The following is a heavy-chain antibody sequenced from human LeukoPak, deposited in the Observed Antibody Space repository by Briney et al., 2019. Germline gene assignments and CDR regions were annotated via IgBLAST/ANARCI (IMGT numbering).Heavy chain of an antibody. CDR3: ARGLSGYASSLGY. V-gene: IGHV3-74*01. J-gene: IGHJ4*02. CDR2: INSDGSTT. D-gene: IGHD6-6*01. CDR1: GFTVSSYW. Sequence: GGSLRLSCAASGFTVSSYWMHWVRQAPGKGLVWVSRINSDGSTTTYADAVRGRFSISRDNAKNTLYLQMNSLRAEDTAVYYCARGLSGYASSLGYWGQGTLVTVSA.